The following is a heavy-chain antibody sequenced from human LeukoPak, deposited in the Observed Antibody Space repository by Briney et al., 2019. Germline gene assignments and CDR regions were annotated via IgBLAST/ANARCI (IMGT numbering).Heavy chain of an antibody. J-gene: IGHJ4*02. CDR3: ARDRPRGGGSYGYFDY. D-gene: IGHD1-26*01. Sequence: PSQTLSLTCTVSGGSISSGSYYWSWIRRPAGKGLEWIGRIYTSGSTNYNPSLKSRVTISVDTSKNQFSLKLSSVTAADTAVYYCARDRPRGGGSYGYFDYWGQGTLVTVSS. V-gene: IGHV4-61*02. CDR1: GGSISSGSYY. CDR2: IYTSGST.